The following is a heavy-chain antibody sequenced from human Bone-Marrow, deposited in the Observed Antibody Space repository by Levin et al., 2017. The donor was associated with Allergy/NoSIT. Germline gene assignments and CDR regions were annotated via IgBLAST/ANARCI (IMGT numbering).Heavy chain of an antibody. V-gene: IGHV3-30*18. CDR1: GFEFSGFG. CDR3: VKDPAYSSGWYFDP. CDR2: ISYDGTDK. J-gene: IGHJ5*02. Sequence: GGSLRLSCAASGFEFSGFGMDWVRQAPGRGLQWVAFISYDGTDKFYADSVKGRFTNSRDNDKNTLYLQMHSLRPDDTAVYYCVKDPAYSSGWYFDPWGQGARVTVSS. D-gene: IGHD6-19*01.